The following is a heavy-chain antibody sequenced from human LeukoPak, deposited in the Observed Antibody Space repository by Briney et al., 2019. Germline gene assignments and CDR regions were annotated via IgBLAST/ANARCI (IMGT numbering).Heavy chain of an antibody. Sequence: GGSLRLSCAASGFTFSSYWMHWVRQAPGKGLVRVSRINSDGSSTSYADSVKGRFTISRDNAKNTLYLQMNSLRAEDTAVYYCARGETTVTPYYYYGMDVWGQGTTVTVSS. CDR1: GFTFSSYW. J-gene: IGHJ6*02. CDR3: ARGETTVTPYYYYGMDV. CDR2: INSDGSST. V-gene: IGHV3-74*01. D-gene: IGHD4-17*01.